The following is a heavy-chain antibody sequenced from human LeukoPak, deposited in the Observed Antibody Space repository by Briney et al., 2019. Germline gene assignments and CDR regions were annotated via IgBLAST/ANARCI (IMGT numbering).Heavy chain of an antibody. Sequence: GGSLRLSCAASGFTFSSYWMHWVRQPPGKGLVWVSHINNDASRTNYADSVKGRFTISRDNAKNTLYLQMNSLRAEDTALYYCAKQWTYYYMDVWGKGTTVTVSS. J-gene: IGHJ6*03. D-gene: IGHD6-19*01. V-gene: IGHV3-74*01. CDR1: GFTFSSYW. CDR3: AKQWTYYYMDV. CDR2: INNDASRT.